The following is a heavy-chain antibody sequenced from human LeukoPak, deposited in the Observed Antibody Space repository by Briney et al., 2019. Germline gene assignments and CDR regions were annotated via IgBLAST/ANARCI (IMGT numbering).Heavy chain of an antibody. Sequence: ASVTVSCTASGYTFTGYYMHWVRQAPGQGLEWMGRINPNSGGTNYAQKFQGRVTMTRDTSISTAYMELSRLRSDDTAVYYCARGELVGVGVISVGWFDPWGQGTLVTVSS. CDR2: INPNSGGT. V-gene: IGHV1-2*06. CDR3: ARGELVGVGVISVGWFDP. D-gene: IGHD3-10*01. J-gene: IGHJ5*02. CDR1: GYTFTGYY.